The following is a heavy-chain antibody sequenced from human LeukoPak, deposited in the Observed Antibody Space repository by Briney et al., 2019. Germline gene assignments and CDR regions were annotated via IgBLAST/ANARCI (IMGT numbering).Heavy chain of an antibody. CDR2: ILRSSSSI. CDR3: ARRAGYDTSGYYYSFDY. V-gene: IGHV3-21*01. Sequence: GGSLRLSCAASGFTFSYYSMNWVRQAPGKGLEWVSSILRSSSSIYYADSVKGRFTISRDNAKNSLFLHMTSLRAEDTAVYYCARRAGYDTSGYYYSFDYWGQGTLVTVSS. CDR1: GFTFSYYS. D-gene: IGHD3-22*01. J-gene: IGHJ4*02.